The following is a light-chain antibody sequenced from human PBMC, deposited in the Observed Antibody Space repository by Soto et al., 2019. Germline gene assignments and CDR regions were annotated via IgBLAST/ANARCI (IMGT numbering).Light chain of an antibody. CDR3: CSYEGSTYV. CDR1: SSDVGSYNL. CDR2: EAT. Sequence: QSVLTQPASVSGSPGQSITISCTGTSSDVGSYNLVSWYQHHPGKAPKLMIYEATKRPSGVSNRFSGSKSGKTASLTISGLQAEDEADYYCCSYEGSTYVFGTGTKLTVL. V-gene: IGLV2-23*01. J-gene: IGLJ1*01.